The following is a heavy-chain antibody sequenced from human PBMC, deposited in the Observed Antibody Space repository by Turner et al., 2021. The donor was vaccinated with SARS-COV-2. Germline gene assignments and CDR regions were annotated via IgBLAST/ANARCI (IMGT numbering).Heavy chain of an antibody. J-gene: IGHJ4*02. D-gene: IGHD1-1*01. Sequence: EVQLLESGGGLIQPGGSLRLSCAASGFTFSSYSMSWVRQAPGKGLEWVSSISGNGGSTYYADSVKGRFTISRDSSKNTLYLEMNNLRAEDTAIYYCVCRPGTEGEGLGDYWGQGTLVTVSP. CDR1: GFTFSSYS. V-gene: IGHV3-23*01. CDR2: ISGNGGST. CDR3: VCRPGTEGEGLGDY.